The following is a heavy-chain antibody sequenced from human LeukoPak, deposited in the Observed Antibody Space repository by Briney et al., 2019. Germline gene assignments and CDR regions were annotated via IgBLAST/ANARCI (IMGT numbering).Heavy chain of an antibody. CDR3: ARASSESGYFDWLFAYFDY. Sequence: GGSLRPSCAASGFTFSDYYMSWIRQAPGKGLEWVSYISSSSSYTNYADSVKGRFTISRDNAKNSLYLQMNSLRAEDTAVYYCARASSESGYFDWLFAYFDYWGQGTLVTVSS. CDR2: ISSSSSYT. V-gene: IGHV3-11*06. CDR1: GFTFSDYY. D-gene: IGHD3-9*01. J-gene: IGHJ4*02.